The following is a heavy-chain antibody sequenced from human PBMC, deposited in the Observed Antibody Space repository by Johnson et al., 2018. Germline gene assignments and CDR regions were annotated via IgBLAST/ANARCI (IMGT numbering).Heavy chain of an antibody. D-gene: IGHD5-18*01. J-gene: IGHJ6*02. CDR1: GFTFSSHG. CDR2: IWSDGSKK. Sequence: QVQLVESGGGVVQPGRSLRLSCAASGFTFSSHGMHWVRQAPGKGLEWGAVIWSDGSKKYYADSAKGRFTISRDNSKNTLYLQMDSLKVEDTAVYYCARDLAAMAYYYYGMDVWGHGTTVTVSS. V-gene: IGHV3-33*01. CDR3: ARDLAAMAYYYYGMDV.